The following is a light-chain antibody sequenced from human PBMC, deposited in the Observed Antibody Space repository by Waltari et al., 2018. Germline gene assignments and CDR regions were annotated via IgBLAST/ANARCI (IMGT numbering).Light chain of an antibody. CDR1: LSLVSSDGNTY. V-gene: IGKV2-30*01. CDR2: KVS. CDR3: MQGTHWPWT. J-gene: IGKJ1*01. Sequence: DVVMTQPPLSLPVTLGQPASISCRSSLSLVSSDGNTYFNWFQHRPGQSPRRLLYKVSNRDSGVPDRFSGSGSGTDFTLRISRVEAEDVGVYYCMQGTHWPWTFGPGTKVEIK.